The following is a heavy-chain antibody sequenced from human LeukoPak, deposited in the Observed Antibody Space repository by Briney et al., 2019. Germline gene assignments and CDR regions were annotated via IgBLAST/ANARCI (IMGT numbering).Heavy chain of an antibody. J-gene: IGHJ4*02. V-gene: IGHV3-23*01. CDR2: ISGSGGST. Sequence: GRSLRLSCAASGFTLCSSSMSWVRQAPGKGLEWVSVISGSGGSTDYADSVKGRFTISRDNSTNTLYLQMISLRAEDTAVYYCAKGSGWYVWGQGTLVTASS. D-gene: IGHD6-19*01. CDR1: GFTLCSSS. CDR3: AKGSGWYV.